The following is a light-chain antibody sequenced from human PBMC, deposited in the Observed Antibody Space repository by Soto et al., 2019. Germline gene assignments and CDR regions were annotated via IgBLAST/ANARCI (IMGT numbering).Light chain of an antibody. CDR2: LAS. V-gene: IGKV1-9*01. CDR3: QQLDSDPPWM. J-gene: IGKJ1*01. Sequence: IHLTQSPSSLSASVGDRVTITCQASQDIRTYLAWYQQSPGRAPKLLIYLASNLHTGVPSRFSGSGSGTELTLIISGLQPEDFATYSCQQLDSDPPWMFGQGTRVDIK. CDR1: QDIRTY.